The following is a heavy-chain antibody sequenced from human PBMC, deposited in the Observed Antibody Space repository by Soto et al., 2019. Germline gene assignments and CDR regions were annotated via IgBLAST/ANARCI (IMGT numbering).Heavy chain of an antibody. Sequence: ASVKVSCKASGYTFSSYGISWVRQAPGQGLELMGWISAYDGNTNFAQKFQGRVSLTTDTSTSTAYMELRSLRSDDTAVYYCARVPRGSGTAVDCWGQGTLVTVSS. J-gene: IGHJ4*02. CDR1: GYTFSSYG. CDR3: ARVPRGSGTAVDC. CDR2: ISAYDGNT. D-gene: IGHD2-21*02. V-gene: IGHV1-18*01.